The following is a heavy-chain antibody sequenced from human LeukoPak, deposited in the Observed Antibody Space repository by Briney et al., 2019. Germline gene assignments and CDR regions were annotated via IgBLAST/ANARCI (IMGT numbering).Heavy chain of an antibody. D-gene: IGHD1-26*01. V-gene: IGHV3-20*04. CDR3: ARFLGSYYYYYMDV. Sequence: GGSLRLSCAASGFTFNIYAMSWVRQAPGKGLEWVSSIMSSGGGTFYADSVKGRFTISRDNAKNSLYLQMNSLRAEDTALYYCARFLGSYYYYYMDVWGKGTTVTVSS. CDR2: IMSSGGGT. J-gene: IGHJ6*03. CDR1: GFTFNIYA.